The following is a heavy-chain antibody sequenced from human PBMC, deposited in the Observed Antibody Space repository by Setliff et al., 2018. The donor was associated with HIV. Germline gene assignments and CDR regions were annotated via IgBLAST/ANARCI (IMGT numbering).Heavy chain of an antibody. D-gene: IGHD1-26*01. V-gene: IGHV3-53*01. CDR2: IYNAGNT. Sequence: PGGSLRLSCAVSGVSVSSDYMSWVRQAPGKGLEWVSIIYNAGNTYYTNFVKGRFTISRDTSKNTLHLQMDSLRAEDTAIYYCGRSRAPTYYQYHHMDVWGKGTTVTVSS. CDR3: GRSRAPTYYQYHHMDV. J-gene: IGHJ6*04. CDR1: GVSVSSDY.